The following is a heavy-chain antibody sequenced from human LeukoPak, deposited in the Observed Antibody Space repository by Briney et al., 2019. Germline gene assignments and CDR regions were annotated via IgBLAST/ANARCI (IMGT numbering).Heavy chain of an antibody. V-gene: IGHV4-4*07. CDR2: ISASGNT. D-gene: IGHD2-21*02. CDR1: GGSISNYY. J-gene: IGHJ4*02. CDR3: ARQGVATAIDY. Sequence: SETLSLPRSVSGGSISNYYWSWIRQPAGKGVECIGRISASGNTNYDPPLKTRFTMSVHASMNLFPVKLSSVTAGDTAVYYCARQGVATAIDYWGQGTLVTVSS.